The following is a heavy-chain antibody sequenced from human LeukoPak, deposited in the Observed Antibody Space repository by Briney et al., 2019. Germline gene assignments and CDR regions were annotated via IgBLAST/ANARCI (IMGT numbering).Heavy chain of an antibody. J-gene: IGHJ5*02. CDR2: IYYSGST. CDR3: ARGMTTGPDP. V-gene: IGHV4-59*08. Sequence: SETLSLTCTVSGGSISSYSWSWIRQPQGKGLEWIGYIYYSGSTNYNPSLKSRLTISVDTSKNQFSLKLSSVTAADTAVYYCARGMTTGPDPWGQETLVTVSS. D-gene: IGHD4-17*01. CDR1: GGSISSYS.